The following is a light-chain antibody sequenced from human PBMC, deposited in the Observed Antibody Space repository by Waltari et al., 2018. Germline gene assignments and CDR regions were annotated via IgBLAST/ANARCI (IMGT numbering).Light chain of an antibody. Sequence: EIVMTQSPDTLSVSPGARATLPCMASQSVASNLAWYQQKPGQAPRLLIYGASTRATGIPARFSGSGSGTEFTLTISSLQSEDFAFYYCQQYNNWPPWTFGQGTKVEI. CDR1: QSVASN. CDR2: GAS. V-gene: IGKV3-15*01. J-gene: IGKJ1*01. CDR3: QQYNNWPPWT.